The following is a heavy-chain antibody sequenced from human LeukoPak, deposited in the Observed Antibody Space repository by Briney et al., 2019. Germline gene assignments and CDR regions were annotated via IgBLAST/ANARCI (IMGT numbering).Heavy chain of an antibody. CDR1: GYTFTSYY. J-gene: IGHJ6*03. V-gene: IGHV1-46*01. CDR3: VAGNVVVAATYYYYYMDV. Sequence: ASVKVSCKASGYTFTSYYIHWVRQAPGRGLEWMGIFNPSGASTTYAQKSQGRVAMTRDTSTSTVYMELSSLRSEDTAVYYCVAGNVVVAATYYYYYMDVWGKGTTVTVSS. D-gene: IGHD2-15*01. CDR2: FNPSGAST.